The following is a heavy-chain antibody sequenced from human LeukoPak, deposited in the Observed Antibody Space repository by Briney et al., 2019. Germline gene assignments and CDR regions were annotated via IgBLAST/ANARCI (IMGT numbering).Heavy chain of an antibody. CDR3: ARGPSVTSYYHYYGMDV. CDR1: GGSISSYY. Sequence: SETLSLTCTVSGGSISSYYWSWIRQSPGKGLEWIGYIYYSGTTNYNPSLQSRVTISIDTSKSQFSLKLNSVTAADTAVYYCARGPSVTSYYHYYGMDVWGQGTTVTVS. V-gene: IGHV4-59*01. D-gene: IGHD3-10*01. J-gene: IGHJ6*02. CDR2: IYYSGTT.